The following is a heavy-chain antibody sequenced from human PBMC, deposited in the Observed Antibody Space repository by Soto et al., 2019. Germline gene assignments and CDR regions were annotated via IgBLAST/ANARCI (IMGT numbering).Heavy chain of an antibody. J-gene: IGHJ6*02. V-gene: IGHV5-51*01. CDR1: GYSFTSYW. CDR2: IYPGDSDT. Sequence: GESLKISCKGSGYSFTSYWIGWVRQMPGKGLEWMGIIYPGDSDTRYSPSFQGQVTISADKSISTAYLQWSSLKASGTAMYYCAREPDYGSGSYYPKGMDVWGQGTTVTVSS. D-gene: IGHD3-10*01. CDR3: AREPDYGSGSYYPKGMDV.